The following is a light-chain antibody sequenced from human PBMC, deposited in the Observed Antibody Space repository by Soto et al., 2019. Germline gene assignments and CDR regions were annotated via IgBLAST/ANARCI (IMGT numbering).Light chain of an antibody. J-gene: IGLJ2*01. CDR3: ASYTTSITLV. CDR2: EVS. Sequence: QSALTQPPSVSGSPGQSVTISCTGTSSDIGSYNRVSWYQQPPGTAPKLIIYEVSNRPSGIPDRFSGSKSGNTASLIISGLQADDEADYYCASYTTSITLVFGGGTKLTVL. V-gene: IGLV2-18*02. CDR1: SSDIGSYNR.